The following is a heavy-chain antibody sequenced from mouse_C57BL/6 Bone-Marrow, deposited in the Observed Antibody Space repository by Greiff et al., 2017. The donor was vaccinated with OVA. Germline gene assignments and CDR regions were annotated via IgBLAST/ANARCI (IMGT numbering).Heavy chain of an antibody. Sequence: EVQLQQSVAELVRPGASVKLSCTASGFNIKNTYMHWVKQRPEQGLEWIGRIDPANGNTKYAPQFQGKATITADTSSNTAYLQLSSLTSEYTAIYSCALYYYGSSYCAMDYLGQGTSVTVSS. J-gene: IGHJ4*01. V-gene: IGHV14-3*01. CDR2: IDPANGNT. CDR1: GFNIKNTY. D-gene: IGHD1-1*01. CDR3: ALYYYGSSYCAMDY.